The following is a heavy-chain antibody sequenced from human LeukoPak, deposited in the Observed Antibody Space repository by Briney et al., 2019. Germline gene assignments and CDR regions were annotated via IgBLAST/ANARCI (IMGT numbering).Heavy chain of an antibody. J-gene: IGHJ4*02. CDR2: IYHSGST. CDR3: ARQKDNSGWYVADQ. D-gene: IGHD6-19*01. CDR1: GGSISSYY. Sequence: SETLSLTCTVSGGSISSYYWSWIRSSPEKGLEWIGHIYHSGSTHYNPSLKSRVIISLDTSKTQFSLNLRSVTAADTATYYCARQKDNSGWYVADQWGQGTLVTVSS. V-gene: IGHV4-59*08.